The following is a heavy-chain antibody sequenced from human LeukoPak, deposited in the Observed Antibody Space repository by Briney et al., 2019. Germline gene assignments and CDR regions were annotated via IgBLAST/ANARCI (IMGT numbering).Heavy chain of an antibody. CDR2: TGSTGVST. V-gene: IGHV3-23*01. Sequence: GGSLRLSCAASGFTFSSYAMNWVRQAPGKGLEWVSATGSTGVSTFYADSVKGRFTVSRDNSKNTLSLQMNSLRAEDTAIYYCAKDPGVVPAHYFDYWGQGILVTVSS. CDR3: AKDPGVVPAHYFDY. D-gene: IGHD2-2*01. CDR1: GFTFSSYA. J-gene: IGHJ4*02.